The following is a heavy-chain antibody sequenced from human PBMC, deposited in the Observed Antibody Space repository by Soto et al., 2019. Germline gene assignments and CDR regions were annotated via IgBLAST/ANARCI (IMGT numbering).Heavy chain of an antibody. D-gene: IGHD3-22*01. Sequence: QVQLQESGPGLVRPSGSLSVTCAVSGDSFSRSHWWSWLRPSPGKGLEWIGEISHSGITNYNPSLKTRVTISGDKSKNQLSLKLTSVTAADTDVYYCARVRYDRSGFDHWGQGNLVSVSS. CDR3: ARVRYDRSGFDH. CDR1: GDSFSRSHW. V-gene: IGHV4-4*02. CDR2: ISHSGIT. J-gene: IGHJ4*02.